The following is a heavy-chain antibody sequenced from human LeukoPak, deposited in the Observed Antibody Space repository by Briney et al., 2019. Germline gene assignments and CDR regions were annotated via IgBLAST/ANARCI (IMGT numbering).Heavy chain of an antibody. J-gene: IGHJ4*02. CDR1: GFTFSSYS. Sequence: GGSLRLSCAASGFTFSSYSMNWVRQAPGKGLEWVSSISSSSSYIYYADSVKGRFTISRDNAKNSLYLQMNSLRAEDTAVYYCARDLRSSGYYAFDYWGQGILVTVSS. CDR3: ARDLRSSGYYAFDY. D-gene: IGHD3-22*01. V-gene: IGHV3-21*01. CDR2: ISSSSSYI.